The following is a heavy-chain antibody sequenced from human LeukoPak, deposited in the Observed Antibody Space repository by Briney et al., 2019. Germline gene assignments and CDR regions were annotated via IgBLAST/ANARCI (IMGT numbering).Heavy chain of an antibody. D-gene: IGHD5/OR15-5a*01. CDR1: GFIFSSYT. Sequence: GGSLRLSCAASGFIFSSYTMNWVRQAPGKGLEWVSYISSSSSTIYYADSVKGRFTISRDNAKNSLYLQMNSLTAEDTAVYYCARYDSVTEGYFDYGGQGTLVTVSS. V-gene: IGHV3-48*01. CDR3: ARYDSVTEGYFDY. CDR2: ISSSSSTI. J-gene: IGHJ4*02.